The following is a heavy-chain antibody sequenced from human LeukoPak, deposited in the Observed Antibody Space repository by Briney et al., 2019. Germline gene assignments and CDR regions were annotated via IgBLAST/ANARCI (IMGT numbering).Heavy chain of an antibody. V-gene: IGHV1-2*02. J-gene: IGHJ4*02. D-gene: IGHD6-13*01. Sequence: GASVKVSCKASGYAFTGYYIHWVRQAPGQGLEWMGWINPNSGGTNYAQKFQGGVTMTRDTSIRTAYMELSRLRSDDTAVYYCAREGVAAAGANFDYWGQGTLVTVSS. CDR2: INPNSGGT. CDR1: GYAFTGYY. CDR3: AREGVAAAGANFDY.